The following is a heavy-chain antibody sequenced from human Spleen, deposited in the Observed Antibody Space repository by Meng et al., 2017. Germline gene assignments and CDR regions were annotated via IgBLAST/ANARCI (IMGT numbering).Heavy chain of an antibody. D-gene: IGHD6-13*01. CDR3: ARDVSSSWYLRYFDL. Sequence: GESLKISCAASGFTFSTHGMHWVRQAPGKGLEWVALIWYDGTNEYYADSVKGRFTVSRDNSKNTLYLQMNSLRAEDTAVYYCARDVSSSWYLRYFDLWGRGTLVTVSS. J-gene: IGHJ2*01. V-gene: IGHV3-33*01. CDR1: GFTFSTHG. CDR2: IWYDGTNE.